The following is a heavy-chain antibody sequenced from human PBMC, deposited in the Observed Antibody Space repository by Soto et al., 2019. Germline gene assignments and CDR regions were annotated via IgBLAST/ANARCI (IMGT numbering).Heavy chain of an antibody. CDR3: AKNPGYYYDSTGYHFDY. V-gene: IGHV3-74*01. CDR1: KFTITSYW. J-gene: IGHJ4*02. CDR2: INSDGSSI. Sequence: GGSLRLSCAASKFTITSYWMHWVRQAPGKGLVWVSRINSDGSSISYADAVKGRFTISRDNAKNTLYLQMNSLRAEDTAVYYCAKNPGYYYDSTGYHFDYWGQGTLVTVSS. D-gene: IGHD3-22*01.